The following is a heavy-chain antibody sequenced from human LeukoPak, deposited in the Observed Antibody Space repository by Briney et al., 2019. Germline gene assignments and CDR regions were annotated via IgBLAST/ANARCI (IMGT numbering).Heavy chain of an antibody. J-gene: IGHJ4*02. CDR1: GFTFSSYA. D-gene: IGHD6-19*01. CDR3: ARGLYSSGWYGEVDY. Sequence: GGSLRLSCAASGFTFSSYAMHWVRQAPGKGLEWVAVISYDGSNKYYADSVKGRFTISRDNSKNTLYLQMNSLRAEDTAVYYCARGLYSSGWYGEVDYWGQGTLVTVSS. V-gene: IGHV3-30-3*01. CDR2: ISYDGSNK.